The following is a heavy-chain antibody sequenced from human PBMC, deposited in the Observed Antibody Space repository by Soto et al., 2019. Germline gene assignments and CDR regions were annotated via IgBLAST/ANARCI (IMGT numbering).Heavy chain of an antibody. CDR3: ARGWKGWRFGDSYYVMDV. J-gene: IGHJ6*02. V-gene: IGHV4-39*01. Sequence: PSETLSLTCTVSGGSITSSSHYWGWIRQPPGKGLECIGNIYYDGNTYYNPSLKSQVTISLDTSKNQFSLKLSSVTAADTAVYFCARGWKGWRFGDSYYVMDVWGQGTTVTVSS. CDR2: IYYDGNT. D-gene: IGHD3-10*01. CDR1: GGSITSSSHY.